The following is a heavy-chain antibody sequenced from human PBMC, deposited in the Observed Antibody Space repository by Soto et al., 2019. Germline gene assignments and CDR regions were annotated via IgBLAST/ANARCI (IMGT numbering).Heavy chain of an antibody. J-gene: IGHJ4*02. CDR1: GFTFSSYA. V-gene: IGHV3-23*01. Sequence: CAASGFTFSSYAMSWVRQAPGKGLEWVSAISGSGGSTYYADSVKGRFTISRDNSKNTLYLQMNSLRAEDTAVYYCAKTIITRPRTDYWGQGTLVTVSS. CDR2: ISGSGGST. CDR3: AKTIITRPRTDY. D-gene: IGHD3-10*01.